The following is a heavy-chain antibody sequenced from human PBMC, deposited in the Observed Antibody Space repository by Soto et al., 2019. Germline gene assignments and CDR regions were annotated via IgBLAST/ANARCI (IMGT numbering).Heavy chain of an antibody. V-gene: IGHV1-18*01. Sequence: GASVKVSCKASGYTFTSYGTSWVRQAPGQGLEWMGWISAYNGNTNYAQKLQGRVTMTTDTSTSTAYMELRSLRSDDTAVYYCARDSRYYGDNYCFDYWGQGTLVTVSS. D-gene: IGHD4-17*01. J-gene: IGHJ4*02. CDR1: GYTFTSYG. CDR2: ISAYNGNT. CDR3: ARDSRYYGDNYCFDY.